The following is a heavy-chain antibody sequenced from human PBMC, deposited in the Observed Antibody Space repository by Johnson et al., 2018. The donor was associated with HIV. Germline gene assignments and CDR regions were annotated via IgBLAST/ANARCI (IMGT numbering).Heavy chain of an antibody. CDR2: IWPDGSNR. Sequence: QVQLVESGGGVVQPGTSLRLSCEASGLSLSAYGLHWVRQAPGKGLEWLAVIWPDGSNRFYADSVKGRFTISRDNSKNTLSLQMNSPRADDTAVYYCAREWSNTRWTYGLDIWGQGTMVTVSS. CDR1: GLSLSAYG. V-gene: IGHV3-33*01. J-gene: IGHJ3*02. CDR3: AREWSNTRWTYGLDI. D-gene: IGHD4-17*01.